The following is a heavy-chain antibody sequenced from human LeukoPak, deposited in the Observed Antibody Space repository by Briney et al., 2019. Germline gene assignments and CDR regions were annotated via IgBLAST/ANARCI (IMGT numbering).Heavy chain of an antibody. CDR2: IRYDGSNK. D-gene: IGHD3-10*01. CDR3: AKDEDYYGSGSYGDY. J-gene: IGHJ4*02. Sequence: GGSLRLSCAASGFTFSSYGMHWVRQAPGKGLEWVAFIRYDGSNKYYADSVKGRFTISRDNSKNTLYLQMSSLRAEDTAVYYCAKDEDYYGSGSYGDYWGQGTLVTVSS. V-gene: IGHV3-30*02. CDR1: GFTFSSYG.